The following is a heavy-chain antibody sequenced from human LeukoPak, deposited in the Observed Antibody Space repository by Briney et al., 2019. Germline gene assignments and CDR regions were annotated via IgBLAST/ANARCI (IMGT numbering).Heavy chain of an antibody. J-gene: IGHJ3*02. CDR3: ARRRVRGVIITGDAFDI. CDR1: GFTFSGYS. V-gene: IGHV3-48*04. D-gene: IGHD3-10*01. Sequence: GGSLRLSCAASGFTFSGYSMNWVRQAPGAGLEWISYITSSSSSIDYADSVRGRFTVSRDNAKNSLHLQMNSLRAEDTAVYYCARRRVRGVIITGDAFDIWGQGTMVTVSS. CDR2: ITSSSSSI.